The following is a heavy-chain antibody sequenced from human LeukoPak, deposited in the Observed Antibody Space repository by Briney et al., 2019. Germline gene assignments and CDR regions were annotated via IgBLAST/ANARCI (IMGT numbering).Heavy chain of an antibody. D-gene: IGHD2-15*01. Sequence: KPSETLSLTCTVSGGSISSYYWSWIRQPPGKGLEWIGYIYNSGSTNCNPSLKSRVAISVDTSKNQFSLKLSSVTAADTAVYYCARHVVTGDDTPFDYWGQGTLVTVSS. CDR3: ARHVVTGDDTPFDY. CDR2: IYNSGST. J-gene: IGHJ4*02. CDR1: GGSISSYY. V-gene: IGHV4-59*08.